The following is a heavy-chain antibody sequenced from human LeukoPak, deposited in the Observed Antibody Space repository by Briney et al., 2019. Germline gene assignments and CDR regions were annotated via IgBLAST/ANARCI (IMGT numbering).Heavy chain of an antibody. V-gene: IGHV3-64*01. CDR2: ISGNGGST. D-gene: IGHD3-9*01. CDR3: ARAGVVRYVAWLINYYMDV. CDR1: GFTFTNHA. Sequence: GGSLRLSCAASGFTFTNHAMQWVRQAPGKGLEYVSAISGNGGSTYYANSVKGRFTISRDNSKNTVYLQMGCLRPEDMAVYYCARAGVVRYVAWLINYYMDVWGKGTTVTVSS. J-gene: IGHJ6*03.